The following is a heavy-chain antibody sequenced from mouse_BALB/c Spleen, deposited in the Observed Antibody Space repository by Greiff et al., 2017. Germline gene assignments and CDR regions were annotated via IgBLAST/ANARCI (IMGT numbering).Heavy chain of an antibody. CDR1: GYAFTSYN. J-gene: IGHJ2*01. D-gene: IGHD2-10*01. CDR3: GGSAYYGNYGDY. CDR2: IDPYNGGT. V-gene: IGHV1S135*01. Sequence: VQLKQSGPELVKPGASVKVSCKASGYAFTSYNMYWVKQSPGKGLEWIGYIDPYNGGTSYNQKFKGKATLTVDKSSSTAYMHLNSLTSEDSAVYYCGGSAYYGNYGDYWGQGTTLTVSS.